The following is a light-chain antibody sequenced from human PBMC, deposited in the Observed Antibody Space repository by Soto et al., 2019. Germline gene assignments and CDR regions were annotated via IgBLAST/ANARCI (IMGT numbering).Light chain of an antibody. CDR1: SSNIGAGYD. CDR3: NSYTSGSTYV. Sequence: QSVLTQPPSVSGAPGQRVTISCTGSSSNIGAGYDVHWYQQLPGTAPKLLIYGDSNRPSGVPDRFSGSKSGTSASLAITGLQAEDEADYYCNSYTSGSTYVFGTGTKVTAL. V-gene: IGLV1-40*01. CDR2: GDS. J-gene: IGLJ1*01.